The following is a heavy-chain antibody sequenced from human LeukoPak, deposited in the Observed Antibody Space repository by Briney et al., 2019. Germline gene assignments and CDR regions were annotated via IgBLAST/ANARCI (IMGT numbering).Heavy chain of an antibody. D-gene: IGHD2-15*01. CDR1: GFTFSSYS. V-gene: IGHV3-48*01. Sequence: PGGSLRLSCAASGFTFSSYSMNWVRQAPGKGLEWVSYISSSSSTIYHADSVKGRFTISRDNAKNSLYLQMNSLRADDTAVYYCARDCPGVAATHYYYYMDVWGKGTTVTVSS. CDR3: ARDCPGVAATHYYYYMDV. J-gene: IGHJ6*03. CDR2: ISSSSSTI.